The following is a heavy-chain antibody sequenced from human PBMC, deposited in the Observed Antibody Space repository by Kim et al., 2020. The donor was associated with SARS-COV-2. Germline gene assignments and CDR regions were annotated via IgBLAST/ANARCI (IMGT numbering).Heavy chain of an antibody. CDR1: GFTFSSYA. D-gene: IGHD6-13*01. Sequence: GGSLRLSCAASGFTFSSYAMSWVRQAPGKGLEWVSAISGSGGSTYYADSVKGRFTISRDNSKNTLYLQMNSLRAEDTAVYYCAKSQYSSSWSIDSDFDYWGQGTLVTVSS. CDR3: AKSQYSSSWSIDSDFDY. J-gene: IGHJ4*02. CDR2: ISGSGGST. V-gene: IGHV3-23*01.